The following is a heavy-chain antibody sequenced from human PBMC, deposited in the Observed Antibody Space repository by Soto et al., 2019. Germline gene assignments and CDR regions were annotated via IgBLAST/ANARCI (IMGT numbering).Heavy chain of an antibody. CDR1: GGSISSSNW. CDR2: IYHSGST. J-gene: IGHJ4*02. CDR3: ARVKAGTAGPGVVGAVNY. D-gene: IGHD1-26*01. Sequence: QVQLQESGPGLVKPSGTLSLTCAVSGGSISSSNWWSWVRQPPGKGLEWIGEIYHSGSTNYNPSLKRRVTISVDMSINQCALKLSSVTAADTAVYYCARVKAGTAGPGVVGAVNYWGQGTLVTLSS. V-gene: IGHV4-4*02.